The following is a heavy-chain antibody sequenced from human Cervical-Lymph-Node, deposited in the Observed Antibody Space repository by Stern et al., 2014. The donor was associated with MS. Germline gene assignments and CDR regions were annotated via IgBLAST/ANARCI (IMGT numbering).Heavy chain of an antibody. CDR2: INADNGGI. V-gene: IGHV1-2*02. Sequence: VQLVQSGAEARKPGASVKISCKASGYGFTDFYLFWVRQAPGKGLDCMGWINADNGGIKYVEKFQGRVSVTRDTSVSTTYLELRRLTSDDTAVYYCARRGVLGDMDLWGQGTPVTVSS. CDR3: ARRGVLGDMDL. CDR1: GYGFTDFY. D-gene: IGHD3-10*01. J-gene: IGHJ5*02.